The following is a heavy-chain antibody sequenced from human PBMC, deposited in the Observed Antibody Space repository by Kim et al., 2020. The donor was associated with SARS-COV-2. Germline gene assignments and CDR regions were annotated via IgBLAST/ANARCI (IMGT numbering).Heavy chain of an antibody. Sequence: ASVKVSCKASGYTFTSYGISWVRQAPGQGLEWMGWISAYNGNTNYAQKLQGRVTMTTDTSTSTAYMELRSLRSDDTAVYYCARDQYCSGGSCYYVGGWFDPWGQGTLVTVSS. CDR2: ISAYNGNT. D-gene: IGHD2-15*01. CDR1: GYTFTSYG. J-gene: IGHJ5*02. CDR3: ARDQYCSGGSCYYVGGWFDP. V-gene: IGHV1-18*04.